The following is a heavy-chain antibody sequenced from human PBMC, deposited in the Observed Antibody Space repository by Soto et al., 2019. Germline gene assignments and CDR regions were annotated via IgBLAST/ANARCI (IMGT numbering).Heavy chain of an antibody. CDR1: GVTFSSYW. CDR3: ARDNYYYYYMDV. CDR2: IKQDGSEK. J-gene: IGHJ6*03. Sequence: GGSLRLSCAASGVTFSSYWMSWVRQAPGKGLEWVANIKQDGSEKYYVDSVKGRFTISRDNAKNSLYLQMNSLRAEDTAVYYCARDNYYYYYMDVWGKGTTVTVSS. V-gene: IGHV3-7*01.